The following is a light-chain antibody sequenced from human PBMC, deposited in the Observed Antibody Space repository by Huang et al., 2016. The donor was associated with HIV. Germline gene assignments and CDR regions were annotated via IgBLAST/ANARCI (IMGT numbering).Light chain of an antibody. CDR3: QHYYSTPPA. CDR1: HGIANS. Sequence: DIQMTQSPSSLSASIGDRVTITCRASHGIANSVAWYQQRPGKAPKLLLYAASRLLSGVPSRFSGSGSGTDYTLTISSLQPEDFATYYCQHYYSTPPAFGQGTKLEIK. CDR2: AAS. V-gene: IGKV1-NL1*01. J-gene: IGKJ2*01.